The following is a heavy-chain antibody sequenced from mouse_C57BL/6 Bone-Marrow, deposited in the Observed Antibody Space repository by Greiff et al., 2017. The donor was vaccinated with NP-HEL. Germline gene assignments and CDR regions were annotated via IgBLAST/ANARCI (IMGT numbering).Heavy chain of an antibody. D-gene: IGHD2-10*01. CDR1: GYTFTSYW. Sequence: VQLQQPGAELVMPGASVKLSCKASGYTFTSYWMHWVKQRPGQGLEWIGEIDPSDSYTNYNQKFKGKSTLTVDKSSSTAYMQLSSLTSEDSAVYYYARESSYYAYAMDYWGQGTSVTVSS. CDR3: ARESSYYAYAMDY. CDR2: IDPSDSYT. V-gene: IGHV1-69*01. J-gene: IGHJ4*01.